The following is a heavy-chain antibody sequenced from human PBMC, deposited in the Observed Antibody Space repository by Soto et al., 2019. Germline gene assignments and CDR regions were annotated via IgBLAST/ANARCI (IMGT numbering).Heavy chain of an antibody. D-gene: IGHD2-2*02. Sequence: GALRLSCAASGFTFSSYAMHWVRQAPGKGLEWVAVISYDGSNKYYADSVKGRFTISRDNSKNTLYLQMNSLRAEDTAVYYCAREGDCSSTSCYIPPNYYYYYGMDVWGQGTTVTVSS. CDR2: ISYDGSNK. V-gene: IGHV3-30-3*01. CDR1: GFTFSSYA. CDR3: AREGDCSSTSCYIPPNYYYYYGMDV. J-gene: IGHJ6*02.